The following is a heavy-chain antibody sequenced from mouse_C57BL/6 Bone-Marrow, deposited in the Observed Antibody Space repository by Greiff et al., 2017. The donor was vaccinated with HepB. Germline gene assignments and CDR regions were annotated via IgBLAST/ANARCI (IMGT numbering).Heavy chain of an antibody. CDR3: ARGITTVVARGYFDV. J-gene: IGHJ1*03. Sequence: QVQLKQPGAELVRPGTSVKLSCKASGYTFTSYWMHWVKQRPGQGLEWIGVIDPSDSYTNYNQKFKGKATLTVDTSSSTAYMQLSSLTSEDSAVYYCARGITTVVARGYFDVWGTGTTVTVSS. CDR1: GYTFTSYW. CDR2: IDPSDSYT. V-gene: IGHV1-59*01. D-gene: IGHD1-1*01.